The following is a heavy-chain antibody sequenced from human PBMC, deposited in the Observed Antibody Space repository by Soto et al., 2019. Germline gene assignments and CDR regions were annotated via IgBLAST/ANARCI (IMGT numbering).Heavy chain of an antibody. D-gene: IGHD2-2*01. V-gene: IGHV1-2*02. CDR1: GYTFTDYY. J-gene: IGHJ2*01. Sequence: VKVSCKASGYTFTDYYIHWVRQAPGQGLEWVGWINPDSGGTNLAQRFQGRVTMTSDTSINTAYMELSSLRSDDTAVYYCAIRTGQLAIISEFDGDWFFEVWGRGTLVTVSS. CDR3: AIRTGQLAIISEFDGDWFFEV. CDR2: INPDSGGT.